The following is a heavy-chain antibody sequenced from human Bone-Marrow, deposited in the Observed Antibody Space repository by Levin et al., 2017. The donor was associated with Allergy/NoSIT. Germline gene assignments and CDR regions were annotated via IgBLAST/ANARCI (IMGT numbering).Heavy chain of an antibody. D-gene: IGHD3-10*01. Sequence: ASVKVSCKASGYSFSDFFLYWVRQAPGQGLQWIGWIDPKRGHRHSRQNLLDRISLTWDASINTAYMELQSLTFDDTAVYYCARDRPGIGIRGVSKIFEYWGQGTLVNVSS. V-gene: IGHV1-2*02. CDR2: IDPKRGHR. CDR1: GYSFSDFF. J-gene: IGHJ4*02. CDR3: ARDRPGIGIRGVSKIFEY.